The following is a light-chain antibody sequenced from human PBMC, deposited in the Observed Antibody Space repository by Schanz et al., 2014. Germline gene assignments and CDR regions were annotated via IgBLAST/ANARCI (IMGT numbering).Light chain of an antibody. V-gene: IGLV1-40*01. J-gene: IGLJ2*01. CDR1: NSNIGAGYA. Sequence: QSVLTQPPSVSGAPGQRVTISCTGNNSNIGAGYAVHWYQHVPGAAPRLLLIDDNKRPSGVPDRFSGSKSSTSASASLAITGLQPEDDADYYCQSYDVSLSGFVVFGGGTKLTVL. CDR3: QSYDVSLSGFVV. CDR2: DDN.